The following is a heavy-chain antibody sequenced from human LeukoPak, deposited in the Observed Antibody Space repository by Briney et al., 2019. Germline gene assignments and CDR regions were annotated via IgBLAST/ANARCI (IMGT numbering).Heavy chain of an antibody. CDR1: GFTFSSYP. J-gene: IGHJ4*02. V-gene: IGHV3-30-3*01. CDR3: ARATWALSGLDYFDY. CDR2: ISYDGSNK. Sequence: PGGSLRLSCAASGFTFSSYPMHWVRQAPGKGLECVTLISYDGSNKYYAESVKGRFTFSRDISKNTLYLQMNSLRAEDTAVYYCARATWALSGLDYFDYWGQGTLVTVSS. D-gene: IGHD5-24*01.